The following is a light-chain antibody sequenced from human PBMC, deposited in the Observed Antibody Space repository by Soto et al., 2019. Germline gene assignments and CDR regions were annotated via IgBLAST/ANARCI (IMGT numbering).Light chain of an antibody. CDR2: KAS. CDR3: QQYNSYSIT. CDR1: QSISNH. J-gene: IGKJ5*01. Sequence: DIQMTHSPSSLSASVEDRVIITCRASQSISNHLNWYQQKPGKAPKLLIYKASSLESGVPSRFSGSGSGTEFTLTISSLQPDDFATYYCQQYNSYSITFGQGTRLEIK. V-gene: IGKV1-5*03.